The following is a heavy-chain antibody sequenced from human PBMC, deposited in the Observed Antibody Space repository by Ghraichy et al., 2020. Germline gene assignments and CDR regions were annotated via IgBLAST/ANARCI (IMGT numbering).Heavy chain of an antibody. V-gene: IGHV4-59*01. J-gene: IGHJ6*02. CDR2: IYYSGST. Sequence: NLSLTCTVSGGSISSYYWSWIRQPPGKGLEWIGYIYYSGSTNYNPSLKSRVTISVDTSKNQFSLKLSSVTAADTAVYYCASGSSSWSGYYYYGMDVWGQGTTVTVSS. D-gene: IGHD6-13*01. CDR1: GGSISSYY. CDR3: ASGSSSWSGYYYYGMDV.